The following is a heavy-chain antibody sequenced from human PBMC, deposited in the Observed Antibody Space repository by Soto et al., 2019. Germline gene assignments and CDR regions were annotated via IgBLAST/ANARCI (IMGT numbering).Heavy chain of an antibody. Sequence: SGPTLVKPTQTLTLTCTFSGFSLSTSGVGVGWIRQPPGKALEWLALIYWDDDKRYSPSLKSRLTITKDTSKNQVVLTMTNMDPVDTATYYCAHTPMQERYCSGGSCYSHLFDPWGQGTLVTVSS. CDR1: GFSLSTSGVG. CDR2: IYWDDDK. D-gene: IGHD2-15*01. V-gene: IGHV2-5*02. J-gene: IGHJ5*02. CDR3: AHTPMQERYCSGGSCYSHLFDP.